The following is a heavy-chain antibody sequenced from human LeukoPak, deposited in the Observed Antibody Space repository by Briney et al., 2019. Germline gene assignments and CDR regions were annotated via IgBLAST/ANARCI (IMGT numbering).Heavy chain of an antibody. D-gene: IGHD3-3*01. CDR1: GFTFGSYA. CDR2: ISGSGGST. CDR3: AWSGYLYYFDY. Sequence: GGSLRLSWAASGFTFGSYAMSWVRQAPGKGLEWVSAISGSGGSTYYADSVKGRFTISRDNSKNTLYLQMNSLRAEDTAVYYCAWSGYLYYFDYWGQGTLVTVSS. V-gene: IGHV3-23*01. J-gene: IGHJ4*02.